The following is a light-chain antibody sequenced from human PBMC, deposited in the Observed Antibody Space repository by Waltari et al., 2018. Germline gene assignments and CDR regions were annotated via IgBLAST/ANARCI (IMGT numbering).Light chain of an antibody. CDR1: SSDVGNYNL. Sequence: QSGLTQPASVSGSPGQSITISCTGTSSDVGNYNLFSWYQHSPGKAPKLMVYEVTRRSSGVSDRFSGSKSGNTASLTIYGLQSEDEADYYCCSYAGLGIYVFGTGTKVTVL. CDR3: CSYAGLGIYV. CDR2: EVT. J-gene: IGLJ1*01. V-gene: IGLV2-23*02.